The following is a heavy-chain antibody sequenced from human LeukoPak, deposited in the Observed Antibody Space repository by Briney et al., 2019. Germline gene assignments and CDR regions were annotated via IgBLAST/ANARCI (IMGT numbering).Heavy chain of an antibody. D-gene: IGHD3-22*01. J-gene: IGHJ4*02. CDR1: GFTFSRYW. CDR3: ARDRDDSSGYYPDY. Sequence: GGSLRPSCAAPGFTFSRYWMHWVRQAPGKGLVWVSRINSDGSSTSYADSVKGRFTISRDNAKNTLYLQMNSLRAEDTAVYYCARDRDDSSGYYPDYWGQGTLVTVSS. V-gene: IGHV3-74*01. CDR2: INSDGSST.